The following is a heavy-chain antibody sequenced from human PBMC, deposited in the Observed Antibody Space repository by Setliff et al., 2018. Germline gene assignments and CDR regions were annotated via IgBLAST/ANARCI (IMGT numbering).Heavy chain of an antibody. CDR1: GYTFTSYD. D-gene: IGHD2-2*01. CDR3: ARGPGYCSSTSCYDPDYYYYYMDV. CDR2: MNPNSGNT. V-gene: IGHV1-8*02. Sequence: VASVKVSCKASGYTFTSYDINWVRQATGQGLEWTGWMNPNSGNTGYAQKFQGRVTMTRNTSISTAYMELSSLRSEDTAVYYCARGPGYCSSTSCYDPDYYYYYMDVWGKGTTVTVS. J-gene: IGHJ6*03.